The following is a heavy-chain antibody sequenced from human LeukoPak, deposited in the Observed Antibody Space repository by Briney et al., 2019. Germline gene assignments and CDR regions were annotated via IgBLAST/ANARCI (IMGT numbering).Heavy chain of an antibody. CDR1: GFTFSTYT. D-gene: IGHD3-22*01. CDR3: ARDGGGSSGYYWGLGY. Sequence: QTGGSLRLSCAASGFTFSTYTIHWVRQVPGKGLMWVSRITNDGTSTTYADSVKGRFTISRDNAKDTLYLQMNSLRAEDTAVYYCARDGGGSSGYYWGLGYWGQGTLVTVSS. CDR2: ITNDGTST. V-gene: IGHV3-74*01. J-gene: IGHJ4*02.